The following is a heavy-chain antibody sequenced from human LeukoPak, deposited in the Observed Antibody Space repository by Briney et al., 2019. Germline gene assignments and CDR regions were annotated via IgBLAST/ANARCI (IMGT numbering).Heavy chain of an antibody. V-gene: IGHV7-4-1*02. D-gene: IGHD4-23*01. Sequence: SVKVSCKASGYIFTRYAIHWLRQAPGQGLEWLGWINTNNGNPTYAQGFKGRLVFFLDTSANTAYLQINSLKPEDTAMYYCGRDGNIDFWGQGTLVTVSS. J-gene: IGHJ4*02. CDR3: GRDGNIDF. CDR1: GYIFTRYA. CDR2: INTNNGNP.